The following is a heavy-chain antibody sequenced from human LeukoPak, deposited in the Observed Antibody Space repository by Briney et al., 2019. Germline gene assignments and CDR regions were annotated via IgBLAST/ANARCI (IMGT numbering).Heavy chain of an antibody. CDR3: ARALRGYSQNY. D-gene: IGHD5-18*01. Sequence: GASVKVSCKASGYTFTGYYMHWVRQAPGQGLEWMGWINPNSDGTNYAQKFQGWVTMTRDTSISTAYMELSRLRSDDTAVYYCARALRGYSQNYWGQGTLVTVSS. J-gene: IGHJ4*02. CDR2: INPNSDGT. CDR1: GYTFTGYY. V-gene: IGHV1-2*04.